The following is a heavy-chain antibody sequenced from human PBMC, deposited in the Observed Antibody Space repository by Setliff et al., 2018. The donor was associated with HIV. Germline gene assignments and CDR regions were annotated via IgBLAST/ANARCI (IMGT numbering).Heavy chain of an antibody. Sequence: PSETLSLTCTVSGGSITSSSYYWGWIRQPPGKGLKWIGSIYYSGRSYYSPSLKSRVTMLVDTSKNQFSLKVTSVTAADTAVYYCAREDTQGGWYYDYWGQGILVTVSS. V-gene: IGHV4-39*07. J-gene: IGHJ4*02. CDR2: IYYSGRS. D-gene: IGHD6-19*01. CDR3: AREDTQGGWYYDY. CDR1: GGSITSSSYY.